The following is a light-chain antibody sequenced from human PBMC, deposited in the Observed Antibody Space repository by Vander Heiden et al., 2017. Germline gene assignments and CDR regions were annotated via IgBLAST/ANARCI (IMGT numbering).Light chain of an antibody. V-gene: IGLV3-21*02. CDR1: NNGRKT. J-gene: IGLJ3*02. CDR3: QVWDSSSDHRV. Sequence: SYVLTQPPSVSVAPGQTARITCGGNNNGRKTVHWYQHKPGQAPGLVVYDDSDRPSGIPERFSGSNSGNTATLTISRVEAGDEADYYCQVWDSSSDHRVFGGGTKLTVL. CDR2: DDS.